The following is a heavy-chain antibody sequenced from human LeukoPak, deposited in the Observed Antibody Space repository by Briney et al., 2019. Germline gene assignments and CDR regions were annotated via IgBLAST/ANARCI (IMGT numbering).Heavy chain of an antibody. CDR1: GFTFSSYS. V-gene: IGHV3-21*01. J-gene: IGHJ4*02. CDR3: ARVVRDIVVVVAATPSYRFDY. D-gene: IGHD2-15*01. CDR2: ISSSSSYI. Sequence: GGSLRLSCAASGFTFSSYSMNWVRQAPGKGLEWVSSISSSSSYIYYADSVKGRFTISRDSAKNSLYLQMNSLRAEDTAVYYCARVVRDIVVVVAATPSYRFDYWGQGTLVTVSS.